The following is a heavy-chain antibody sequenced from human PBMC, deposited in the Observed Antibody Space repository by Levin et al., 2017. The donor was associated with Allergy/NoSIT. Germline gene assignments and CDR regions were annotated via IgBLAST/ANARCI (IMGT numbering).Heavy chain of an antibody. CDR1: GFTVSSNY. V-gene: IGHV3-53*01. J-gene: IGHJ4*02. CDR2: IYSGGST. D-gene: IGHD2-2*01. CDR3: ARDHCSSTSCPLY. Sequence: SCAASGFTVSSNYMSWVRQAPGKGLEWVSVIYSGGSTYYADSVKGRFTISRDNSKNTLYLQMNSLRAEDTAVYYCARDHCSSTSCPLYWGQGTLVTVSS.